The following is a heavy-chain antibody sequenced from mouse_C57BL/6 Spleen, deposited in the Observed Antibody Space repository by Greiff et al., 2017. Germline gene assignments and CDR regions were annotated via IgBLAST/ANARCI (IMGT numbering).Heavy chain of an antibody. Sequence: QVQLQQSGAELMKPGASVKLSCKATGYTFTGYWIEWVKQRPGHGLEWIGEILTGSGSTNYNEQFKGKATFTADTSSNTAYMQLSSLTTEDSSIYYCARGDYYGWYFDVWGTGTTVTVAS. D-gene: IGHD1-1*01. CDR3: ARGDYYGWYFDV. CDR1: GYTFTGYW. V-gene: IGHV1-9*01. CDR2: ILTGSGST. J-gene: IGHJ1*03.